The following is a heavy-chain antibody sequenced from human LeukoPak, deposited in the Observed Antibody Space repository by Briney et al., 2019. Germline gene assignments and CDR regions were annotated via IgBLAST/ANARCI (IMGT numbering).Heavy chain of an antibody. Sequence: PGGSLRLSCAASGFSFSTFGMSWVRQAPGKGLEWVSSISDRGGATYYPDSVKGRFTISRDNSKNTLYLQVNSLRAEDTAVYYCAKDFMVRGVIRPDYWGQGTLVTVSS. CDR3: AKDFMVRGVIRPDY. CDR2: ISDRGGAT. D-gene: IGHD3-10*01. CDR1: GFSFSTFG. V-gene: IGHV3-23*01. J-gene: IGHJ4*02.